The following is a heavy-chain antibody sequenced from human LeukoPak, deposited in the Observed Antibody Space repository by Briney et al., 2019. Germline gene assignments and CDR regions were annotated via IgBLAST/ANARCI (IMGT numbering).Heavy chain of an antibody. Sequence: ASVKVSCKASGYTFTSYYMHWVRQAPGQGLEWMGIIKLSGGSTRYAQKFQGRVTITRDMFTSTVHMELSSLRSEDTAVYYCARAYTIFGVGIPGYWGQGTLVTVSS. V-gene: IGHV1-46*01. D-gene: IGHD3-3*01. J-gene: IGHJ4*02. CDR2: IKLSGGST. CDR3: ARAYTIFGVGIPGY. CDR1: GYTFTSYY.